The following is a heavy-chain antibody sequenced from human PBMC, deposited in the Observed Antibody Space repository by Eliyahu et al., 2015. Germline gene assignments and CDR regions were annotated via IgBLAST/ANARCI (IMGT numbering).Heavy chain of an antibody. CDR2: ISYDGSNK. D-gene: IGHD1-7*01. Sequence: QVQLVESGGGVVQPGRSLRLSCAASGFTXSSYAMHWVRQAPGKGLEWVAVISYDGSNKYYADSVKGRFTISRDNSKNTLYLQMNSLRAEDTAVYYCSRASNWNWGYFDYWGQGTLVTVSS. CDR1: GFTXSSYA. J-gene: IGHJ4*02. V-gene: IGHV3-30*04. CDR3: SRASNWNWGYFDY.